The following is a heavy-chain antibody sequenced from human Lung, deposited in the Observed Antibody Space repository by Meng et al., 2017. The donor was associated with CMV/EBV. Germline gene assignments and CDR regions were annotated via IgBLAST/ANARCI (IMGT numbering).Heavy chain of an antibody. CDR2: INWNGGST. CDR1: GFTFDDYG. Sequence: XWAASGFTFDDYGISWVRQAPGKGLGWGLGINWNGGSTGYADSVKGRFTISRDNAKNSLYLQMNSLRAEDTALYYCAGVGAARRGWVFYCYGRDVXGQGXTVTVSS. J-gene: IGHJ6*02. CDR3: AGVGAARRGWVFYCYGRDV. D-gene: IGHD6-6*01. V-gene: IGHV3-20*04.